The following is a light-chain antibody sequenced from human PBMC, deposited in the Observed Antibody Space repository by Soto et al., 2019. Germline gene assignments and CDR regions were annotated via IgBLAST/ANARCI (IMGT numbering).Light chain of an antibody. J-gene: IGLJ3*02. CDR2: LNSDGSH. V-gene: IGLV4-69*02. Sequence: VLTQSPSASASLGASVKLTCTLSTGHSSYAIAWHQQQPEKGPRYLMKLNSDGSHSKGDGIPDRFSGSTSGAERYLTISSLQSEDEADYYCQTWDTGIWVFGGGTKLTVL. CDR3: QTWDTGIWV. CDR1: TGHSSYA.